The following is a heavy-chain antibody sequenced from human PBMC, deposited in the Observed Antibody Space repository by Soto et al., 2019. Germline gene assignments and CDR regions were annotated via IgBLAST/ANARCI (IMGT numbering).Heavy chain of an antibody. CDR1: GGSFSGYY. V-gene: IGHV3-53*01. D-gene: IGHD5-12*01. Sequence: VQLQQWGAGLLKPSETLSLTCAVYGGSFSGYYWSWIRQPPGKGLEWVSVISTGGVPYYADSVKGRFTISRDISKNTLFLQMSSLRVEDTAVYYCARGGTGYKQFDYWGQGTLVTVSS. CDR2: ISTGGVP. CDR3: ARGGTGYKQFDY. J-gene: IGHJ4*02.